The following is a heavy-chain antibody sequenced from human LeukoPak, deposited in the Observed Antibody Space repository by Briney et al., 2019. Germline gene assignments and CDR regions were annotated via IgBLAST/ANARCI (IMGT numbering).Heavy chain of an antibody. D-gene: IGHD5-18*01. J-gene: IGHJ4*02. CDR2: INSDGSST. Sequence: GGSLRLSCAASGFTLSSYWMHWVRQAPGKGLVWVSRINSDGSSTSYADSVKGRFTISRDNAKNTLYLQMNSLRAEDTAVYYCARGKRGYSYGFDYWGQGTPVTVSS. CDR3: ARGKRGYSYGFDY. CDR1: GFTLSSYW. V-gene: IGHV3-74*01.